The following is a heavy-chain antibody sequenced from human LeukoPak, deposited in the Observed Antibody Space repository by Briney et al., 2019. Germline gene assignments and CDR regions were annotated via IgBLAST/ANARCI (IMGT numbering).Heavy chain of an antibody. CDR2: IYYSGGT. CDR1: GGSVISYTYY. Sequence: SETLSLTCTVSGGSVISYTYYWGWIRQPPGKGLEWIGSIYYSGGTYYNPSLKSRVTISVDTSKNQFSLKLSSVTAADTAVYYCARGHSILLWFGPPDHWGQGTLVTVSS. CDR3: ARGHSILLWFGPPDH. V-gene: IGHV4-39*07. J-gene: IGHJ4*02. D-gene: IGHD3-10*01.